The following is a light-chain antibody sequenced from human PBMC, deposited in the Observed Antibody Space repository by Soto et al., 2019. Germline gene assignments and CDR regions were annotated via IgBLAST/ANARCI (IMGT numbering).Light chain of an antibody. CDR1: QSLLDRNGYNS. Sequence: DIVMTQSPVSLAVTPGEPASISCRSTQSLLDRNGYNSLDWYLQRPGQSPQLLIHLGSNRASGVPDRFSASGSGTDFTLKISRVEAEDVGVYYCMQRRQVPRTFGRGTKLEIK. CDR2: LGS. V-gene: IGKV2-28*01. CDR3: MQRRQVPRT. J-gene: IGKJ2*01.